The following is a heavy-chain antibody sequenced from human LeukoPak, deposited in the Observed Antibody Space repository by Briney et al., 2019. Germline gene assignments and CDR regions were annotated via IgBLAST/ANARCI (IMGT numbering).Heavy chain of an antibody. D-gene: IGHD2-15*01. Sequence: GSLRLSCAASGFTFSSYAMSWVRQAPGKGLEWVSAISGSGGSTYYADSVKGRFTISRDNSKNTLYLQMNSLRAEDTAVYYCAKVALLGYCSGGSCYRYYFDYWGQGTLVTVSS. CDR2: ISGSGGST. J-gene: IGHJ4*02. CDR1: GFTFSSYA. CDR3: AKVALLGYCSGGSCYRYYFDY. V-gene: IGHV3-23*01.